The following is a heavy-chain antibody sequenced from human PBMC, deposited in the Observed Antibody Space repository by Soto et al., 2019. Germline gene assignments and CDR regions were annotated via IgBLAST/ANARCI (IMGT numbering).Heavy chain of an antibody. V-gene: IGHV3-72*01. CDR3: ARFSSWGGTYYDFLSGYSDAFDI. Sequence: GSLRLSCAASGVTFSDHYMAWVRQAPGKGLEWVGRTRNKANSYTTEYAASVKGRFTISGDDSKNSLYLQMNSLKTEDTAVYYGARFSSWGGTYYDFLSGYSDAFDIWGQGTMVTVSS. CDR1: GVTFSDHY. J-gene: IGHJ3*02. D-gene: IGHD3-3*01. CDR2: TRNKANSYTT.